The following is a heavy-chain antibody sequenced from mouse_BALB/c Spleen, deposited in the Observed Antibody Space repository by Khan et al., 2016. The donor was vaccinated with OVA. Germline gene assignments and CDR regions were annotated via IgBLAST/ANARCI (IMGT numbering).Heavy chain of an antibody. CDR3: ARWFDGYSSLYAMDY. J-gene: IGHJ4*01. Sequence: VQLQESGPGLVASSQSLSITCTVSGFSLTSYGIHWVRQPPGKGLEWLVVIWSDGSTNYNSVLKSRLSISKDNSKSQVFLKMNSLQTDDTAIYYCARWFDGYSSLYAMDYWGQGTSVTASS. CDR2: IWSDGST. CDR1: GFSLTSYG. D-gene: IGHD2-3*01. V-gene: IGHV2-6*02.